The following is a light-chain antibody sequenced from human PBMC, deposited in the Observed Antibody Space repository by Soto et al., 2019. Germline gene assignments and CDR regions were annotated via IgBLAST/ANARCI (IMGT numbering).Light chain of an antibody. V-gene: IGLV2-23*02. CDR3: CSYVGSSTSYV. J-gene: IGLJ1*01. CDR2: EVN. Sequence: LTQPASVSGSPGQSITISCTGTSGDVGNYNLVSWYQQHPGKAPRLMIYEVNKWPSGVSIRFSGSKSGNTASLTISGLQAEDEADYYCCSYVGSSTSYVFGTGTKVTVL. CDR1: SGDVGNYNL.